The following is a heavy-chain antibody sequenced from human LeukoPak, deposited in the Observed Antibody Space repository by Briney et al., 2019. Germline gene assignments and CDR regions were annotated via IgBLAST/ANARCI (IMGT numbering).Heavy chain of an antibody. Sequence: SQTLSLTCGISGDSVSSNSAGWHWIRHSPSRGLEWLGKTYYRSKWYSDYAVSVKTRISINPDTSKSQFSLQLNSVTPEDTAVYYCARSHSYSFDYWGQGTLVTVSS. CDR1: GDSVSSNSAG. J-gene: IGHJ4*02. D-gene: IGHD1-26*01. CDR3: ARSHSYSFDY. V-gene: IGHV6-1*01. CDR2: TYYRSKWYS.